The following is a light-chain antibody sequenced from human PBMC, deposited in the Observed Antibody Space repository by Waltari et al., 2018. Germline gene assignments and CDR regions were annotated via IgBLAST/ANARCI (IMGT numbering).Light chain of an antibody. CDR2: EVS. CDR3: SSYAGSNNLV. J-gene: IGLJ2*01. V-gene: IGLV2-8*01. CDR1: SSDVGRYNY. Sequence: QSALTQPPSASGSPGQSVTIACTGTSSDVGRYNYVSWYQQHPGQAPKLVVYEVSKRASGVPDRFSGSKSGNTASLTVSGFKAEDEADYYGSSYAGSNNLVFGGGTKLTVL.